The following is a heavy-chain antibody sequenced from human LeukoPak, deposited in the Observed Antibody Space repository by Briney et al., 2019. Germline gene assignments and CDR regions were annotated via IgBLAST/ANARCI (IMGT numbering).Heavy chain of an antibody. J-gene: IGHJ5*02. CDR2: IYHSGGT. D-gene: IGHD2-15*01. Sequence: PAQTLTLTCAVSGCSISSGGYSWSWIGQPPGKGLEWIVYIYHSGGTYYNPSLKSRVTISVDSSKNQFSLKLSSVIAADTAVYYCARDQGHCSGGSCLNWFDPWGQGTLVTGSS. CDR1: GCSISSGGYS. V-gene: IGHV4-30-2*01. CDR3: ARDQGHCSGGSCLNWFDP.